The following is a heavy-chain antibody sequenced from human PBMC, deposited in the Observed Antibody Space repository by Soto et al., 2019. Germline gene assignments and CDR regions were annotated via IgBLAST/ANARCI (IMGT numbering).Heavy chain of an antibody. CDR2: ISWNSGTI. D-gene: IGHD3-22*01. J-gene: IGHJ4*02. V-gene: IGHV3-9*01. CDR1: GFTFDDYA. CDR3: AKDLSLSTPFYYDSSGLDY. Sequence: GGSLRLSCAASGFTFDDYAMHWVRHAPGKGLEWVSGISWNSGTIGYADSVKGRFTISRDNAKDSLYLQMNSLRAEDTALYYCAKDLSLSTPFYYDSSGLDYWGQGTLVTVSS.